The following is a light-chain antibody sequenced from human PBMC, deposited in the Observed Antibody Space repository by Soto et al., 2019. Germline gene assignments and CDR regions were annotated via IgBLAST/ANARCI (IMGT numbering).Light chain of an antibody. CDR2: DAS. J-gene: IGKJ1*01. CDR1: QSVSSY. V-gene: IGKV3-11*01. Sequence: EIVLTQSPSTLSLSPGESDTLSCRASQSVSSYLAWYQQKPGQAPRLLMYDASNRATGIPARFSGSGSGTDFTLTISSLEPEDFAVYYCQERSNWSWTFGQGTKVDIK. CDR3: QERSNWSWT.